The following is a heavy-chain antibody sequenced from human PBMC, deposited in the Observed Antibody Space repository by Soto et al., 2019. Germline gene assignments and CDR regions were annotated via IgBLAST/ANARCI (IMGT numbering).Heavy chain of an antibody. V-gene: IGHV4-61*01. J-gene: IGHJ4*02. CDR1: GGSISSSSYY. D-gene: IGHD6-19*01. CDR3: ARKIAVAGLRYFDY. CDR2: IYYSWST. Sequence: SETLSLTCTVSGGSISSSSYYWSWIRQPPGKGLERIGYIYYSWSTNYTPSLKSRVTISVDTSKNQFSLKLSSVTAADTAVYYCARKIAVAGLRYFDYWRQGTLVTVSS.